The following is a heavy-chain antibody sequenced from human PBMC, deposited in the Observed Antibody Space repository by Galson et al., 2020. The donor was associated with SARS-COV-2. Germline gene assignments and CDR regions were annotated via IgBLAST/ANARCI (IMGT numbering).Heavy chain of an antibody. CDR2: IKQDGSEK. Sequence: GGSLRLSCAVSGFAFSSYWMSWVRQAPGQGLEWVANIKQDGSEKYYVDSVKGRFTISRDNAKNSLYLQMNSLRAEDTAGYYCARNRDSSGDYYAIDYWGQGTLVTVSS. D-gene: IGHD3-22*01. CDR1: GFAFSSYW. J-gene: IGHJ4*01. CDR3: ARNRDSSGDYYAIDY. V-gene: IGHV3-7*01.